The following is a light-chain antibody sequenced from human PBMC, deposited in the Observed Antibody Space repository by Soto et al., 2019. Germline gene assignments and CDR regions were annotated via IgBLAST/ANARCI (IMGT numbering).Light chain of an antibody. V-gene: IGLV1-40*01. Sequence: QSVLTQPPSVSGAPGQRVTISCTGSSSNIGAGYDVHWYQQLPGTAPKLLIYGNSNRPSGVPDRFSGSKSGTSASLAITGLRAEDEADYYCQSYDSSLSDLYVFGTGTQLTVL. CDR1: SSNIGAGYD. J-gene: IGLJ1*01. CDR3: QSYDSSLSDLYV. CDR2: GNS.